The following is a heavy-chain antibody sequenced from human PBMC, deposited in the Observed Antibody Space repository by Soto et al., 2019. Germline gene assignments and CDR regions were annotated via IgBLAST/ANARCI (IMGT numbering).Heavy chain of an antibody. V-gene: IGHV3-7*01. J-gene: IGHJ4*02. Sequence: QPGGSLRLSCVASGFTFKNYWMNWVRQAPGKGLEWVAYIRQDGSEKDYVDSVKGRFAISRDNAKNSLYLQMNSLRAEDTALYYCVRGAGPTAPSHPPWYFDYWGQGTLVTVSS. CDR2: IRQDGSEK. CDR3: VRGAGPTAPSHPPWYFDY. D-gene: IGHD5-18*01. CDR1: GFTFKNYW.